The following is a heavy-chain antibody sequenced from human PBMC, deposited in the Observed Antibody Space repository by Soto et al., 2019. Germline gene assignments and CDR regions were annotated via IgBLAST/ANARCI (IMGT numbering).Heavy chain of an antibody. V-gene: IGHV3-21*01. J-gene: IGHJ6*02. CDR1: GFXFSSYS. Sequence: GGSLRLSCAASGFXFSSYSMNWVRQAPGKGLEWVSSISSSSSYIYYADSVKGRFTISRDNAKNSLYLQMKSLRAEDTAVYYCARGTCSGGSCWTHYYYYGMDVWGQGTTVTVSS. CDR3: ARGTCSGGSCWTHYYYYGMDV. D-gene: IGHD2-15*01. CDR2: ISSSSSYI.